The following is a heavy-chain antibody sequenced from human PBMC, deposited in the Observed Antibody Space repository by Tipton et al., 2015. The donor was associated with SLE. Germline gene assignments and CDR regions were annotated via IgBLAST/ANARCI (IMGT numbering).Heavy chain of an antibody. CDR1: GGSISSGSYY. CDR2: IYYSGST. J-gene: IGHJ6*03. V-gene: IGHV4-61*01. D-gene: IGHD6-13*01. Sequence: TLSLTCTVSGGSISSGSYYWSWIRQPPGKGLEWIGYIYYSGSTNYNPSLKSRVTISVDTSKNQFSLKLSSVTAADTAVYYCASGGSSSWYPFYYYYMDVWGKGTTVTVSS. CDR3: ASGGSSSWYPFYYYYMDV.